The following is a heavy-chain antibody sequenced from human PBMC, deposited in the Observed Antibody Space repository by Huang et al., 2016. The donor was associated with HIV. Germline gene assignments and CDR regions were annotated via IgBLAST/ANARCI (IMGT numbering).Heavy chain of an antibody. CDR3: ARQPYCGGDCAHYYYFYMDV. Sequence: QVQLVQSGAEVKRPGASVKVSCRASGGTFSTNAVSWVRQAPGQGLEGVGGIIPMFGTTNYAQRFQGKVTITADESSSTVYMELSSLRSDDTAVYYCARQPYCGGDCAHYYYFYMDVWGKGTTVTVSS. CDR2: IIPMFGTT. V-gene: IGHV1-69*13. D-gene: IGHD2-21*02. CDR1: GGTFSTNA. J-gene: IGHJ6*03.